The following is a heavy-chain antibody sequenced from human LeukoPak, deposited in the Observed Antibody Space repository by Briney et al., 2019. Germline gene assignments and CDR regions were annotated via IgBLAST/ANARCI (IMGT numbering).Heavy chain of an antibody. V-gene: IGHV3-48*01. CDR1: GFTFSSYS. D-gene: IGHD6-6*01. CDR2: ISSSSTI. CDR3: ARVGYSSSSVALTRGAYMDV. Sequence: PGGSLRLSCAASGFTFSSYSMNWVRQAPGKGLEWVSYISSSSTIYYADSVKGRFTISRDNAKNSLYPQMNSLRAEDTAVYYCARVGYSSSSVALTRGAYMDVWGQGTTVTVCS. J-gene: IGHJ6*03.